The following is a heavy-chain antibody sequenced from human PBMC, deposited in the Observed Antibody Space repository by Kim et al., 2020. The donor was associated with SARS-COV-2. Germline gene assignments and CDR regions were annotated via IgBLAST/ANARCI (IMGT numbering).Heavy chain of an antibody. CDR3: ARSCSGGSCYAYDAFDI. Sequence: GGSLRLSCAASGFTFSSYDMHWVRQATGKGLEWVSAIGTAGGTYYPGSVKGRFTISRENAKNSLYLQMNSLRAGDTAVYYCARSCSGGSCYAYDAFDIWGQGTMVTVSS. D-gene: IGHD2-15*01. CDR2: IGTAGGT. V-gene: IGHV3-13*01. J-gene: IGHJ3*02. CDR1: GFTFSSYD.